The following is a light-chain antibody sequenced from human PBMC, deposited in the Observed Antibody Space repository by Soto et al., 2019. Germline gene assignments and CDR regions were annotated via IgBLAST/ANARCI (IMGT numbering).Light chain of an antibody. CDR2: DAS. J-gene: IGKJ1*01. CDR3: QQPSNGPRGT. Sequence: EIVLTQSPATLSLSPGERATLSCRASQSVSSYLAWYQQKPGQAPRLLIYDASNRATGIPARFSGSGSGTDFTLTISSLEPEDFAVYYCQQPSNGPRGTCGHGTKGDI. CDR1: QSVSSY. V-gene: IGKV3-11*01.